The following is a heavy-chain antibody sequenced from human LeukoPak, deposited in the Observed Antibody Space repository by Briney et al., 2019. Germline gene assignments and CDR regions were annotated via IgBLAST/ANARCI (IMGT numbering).Heavy chain of an antibody. V-gene: IGHV3-21*01. Sequence: PGGSLRLSCAASGFTFSNYSMNWVRQAPGKGLEWVSSISSSSSNIYYADSVKGRFTTSRDNAKNSLYLQMNSLRAEDTAVYYCARAHSSSLAWFDPWGQGALVTVSS. CDR2: ISSSSSNI. D-gene: IGHD6-13*01. CDR1: GFTFSNYS. J-gene: IGHJ5*02. CDR3: ARAHSSSLAWFDP.